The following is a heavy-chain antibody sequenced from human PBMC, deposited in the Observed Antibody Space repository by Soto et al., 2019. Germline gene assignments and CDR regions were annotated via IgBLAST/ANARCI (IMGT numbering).Heavy chain of an antibody. CDR1: GYTFTGYF. J-gene: IGHJ3*02. D-gene: IGHD2-2*01. Sequence: ASVKVSCKASGYTFTGYFIHWVRQAPGQGLEWMGSINPNSGVTNYAERFQGRVTMTRDMSARTADMDLGSLRSDDTAVYSCASTSSNHEGLEMWDQGKMVTVSS. CDR2: INPNSGVT. V-gene: IGHV1-2*02. CDR3: ASTSSNHEGLEM.